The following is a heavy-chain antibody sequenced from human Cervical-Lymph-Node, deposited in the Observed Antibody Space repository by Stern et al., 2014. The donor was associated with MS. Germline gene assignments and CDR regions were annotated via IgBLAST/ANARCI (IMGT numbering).Heavy chain of an antibody. D-gene: IGHD3-10*01. CDR3: ARETRGASGRFDY. CDR1: GFTFSSYG. J-gene: IGHJ4*02. CDR2: IWYVGSNK. V-gene: IGHV3-33*01. Sequence: VQLVESGGGVVQPGRSLRLSCAASGFTFSSYGMHWVRQAPGKGLEWVAIIWYVGSNKYYADSVKGRLTISRDNSKNTLYLQMNSLRAEDTAVYYCARETRGASGRFDYWGQGTLVTVSP.